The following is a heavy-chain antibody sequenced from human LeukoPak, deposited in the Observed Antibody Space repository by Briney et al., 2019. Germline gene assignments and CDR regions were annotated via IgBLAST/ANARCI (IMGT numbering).Heavy chain of an antibody. Sequence: GGSLRLSCAASGFTVSSNYLSWVRQAPGKGLECVSIIYSGGTTYYADSVKGRFTVSRDDSKNTLYLQMNSLRAEDTAVYYCARVPHSSGWFHSPRFDPWGQGTLVTVSS. D-gene: IGHD6-19*01. CDR1: GFTVSSNY. V-gene: IGHV3-53*01. CDR2: IYSGGTT. J-gene: IGHJ5*02. CDR3: ARVPHSSGWFHSPRFDP.